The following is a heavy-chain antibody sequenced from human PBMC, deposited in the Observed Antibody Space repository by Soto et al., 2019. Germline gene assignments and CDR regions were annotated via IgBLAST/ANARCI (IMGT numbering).Heavy chain of an antibody. V-gene: IGHV1-18*01. CDR2: ISAYNGNT. D-gene: IGHD1-26*01. J-gene: IGHJ4*02. Sequence: QVQLVQSGSEGKKPGSSVKVYCKASGYAVTSSGISWVRQAPGQGLEWMGWISAYNGNTNYAQKRQGRVTMTTDTATSTDYMELRSLRSDDTAVYYCARSGVWEPRDYWGPGTLVTVSS. CDR3: ARSGVWEPRDY. CDR1: GYAVTSSG.